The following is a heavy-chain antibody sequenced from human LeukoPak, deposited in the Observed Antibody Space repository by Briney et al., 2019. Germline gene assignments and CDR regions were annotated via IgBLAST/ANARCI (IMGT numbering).Heavy chain of an antibody. D-gene: IGHD5-12*01. CDR1: GDSSSNSIYY. CDR3: ARDCVGGYEVCNGMDV. V-gene: IGHV4-39*07. J-gene: IGHJ6*02. Sequence: PSQTLSLTCTVSGDSSSNSIYYWGWIRQPPGKGLEWIGSIYYSGSTYYNPSLKSRVTISVDTSKNQFSLKLSSVSAADTAVYYCARDCVGGYEVCNGMDVWGQGTTVTVSS. CDR2: IYYSGST.